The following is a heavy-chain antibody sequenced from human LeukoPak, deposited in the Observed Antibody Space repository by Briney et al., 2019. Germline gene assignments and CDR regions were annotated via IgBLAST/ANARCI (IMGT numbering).Heavy chain of an antibody. CDR2: IIPIFGTA. J-gene: IGHJ5*02. CDR1: GGTFSSYA. V-gene: IGHV1-69*13. Sequence: ASVKVSCKASGGTFSSYAISWVRQAPGQGLEWMGGIIPIFGTANYAQKFQGRVTITADESTSTAYMELSSLRSEDTAVYYCARPPPQVGCSSTSCEDGWFDPWGQGTLVTVSS. D-gene: IGHD2-2*01. CDR3: ARPPPQVGCSSTSCEDGWFDP.